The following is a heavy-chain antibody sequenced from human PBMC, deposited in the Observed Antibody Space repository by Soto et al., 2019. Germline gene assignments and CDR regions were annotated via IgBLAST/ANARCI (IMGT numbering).Heavy chain of an antibody. V-gene: IGHV1-2*04. CDR2: INPNSGGT. CDR1: GYTFTGYD. Sequence: QVQLVQSGAEVKKPGASVKVSCKASGYTFTGYDMHWVRQAPGQGLEWMGWINPNSGGTNYAQKFQGWVTMTRDTSISTAYMELSRLRSDDTAVYYCARSHCSSISVYLGSWDYWGQGTLVTVSS. CDR3: ARSHCSSISVYLGSWDY. J-gene: IGHJ4*02. D-gene: IGHD2-2*01.